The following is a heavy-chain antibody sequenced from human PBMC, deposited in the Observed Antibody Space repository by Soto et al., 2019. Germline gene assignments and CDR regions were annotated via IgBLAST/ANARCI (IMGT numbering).Heavy chain of an antibody. CDR2: IYYSGST. V-gene: IGHV4-59*01. CDR1: GCSISSYY. Sequence: SETLSLTCPVSGCSISSYYGRWIRQPPGKGLEWIGYIYYSGSTNYNPSLKSRVTISVDTSKNQFSLKLSSVTAADTAVYYCARVRTYSSSFDPWGQGTLVTVSS. CDR3: ARVRTYSSSFDP. J-gene: IGHJ5*02. D-gene: IGHD6-6*01.